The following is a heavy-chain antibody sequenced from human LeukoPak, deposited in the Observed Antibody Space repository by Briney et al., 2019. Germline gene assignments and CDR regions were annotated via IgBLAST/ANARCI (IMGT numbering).Heavy chain of an antibody. CDR3: ARAASDSGYDYDYFDYFEY. Sequence: SETLSLTCAVSGYSISSGYYWGWIRQPPGKGLEWIGSIYHSGSTYYNPSLKSRVTISVDTSKNQFSLKVTSVTAADTAVYYCARAASDSGYDYDYFDYFEYWGQGTLVTVSS. CDR2: IYHSGST. V-gene: IGHV4-38-2*01. J-gene: IGHJ4*02. D-gene: IGHD5-12*01. CDR1: GYSISSGYY.